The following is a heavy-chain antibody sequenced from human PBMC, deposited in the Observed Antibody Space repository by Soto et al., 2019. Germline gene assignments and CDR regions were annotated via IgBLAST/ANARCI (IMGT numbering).Heavy chain of an antibody. CDR3: ARSYDFWSGYPSGMDV. V-gene: IGHV3-21*01. Sequence: GGSLRISCAASGFTFSSYSMNWVRQAPGKGLEWVSSISSSSSYIYYADSVKGRFTISRDNAKNSLYLQMNSLRAEDTAVYYCARSYDFWSGYPSGMDVRGQGNTVTVS. CDR1: GFTFSSYS. J-gene: IGHJ6*02. D-gene: IGHD3-3*01. CDR2: ISSSSSYI.